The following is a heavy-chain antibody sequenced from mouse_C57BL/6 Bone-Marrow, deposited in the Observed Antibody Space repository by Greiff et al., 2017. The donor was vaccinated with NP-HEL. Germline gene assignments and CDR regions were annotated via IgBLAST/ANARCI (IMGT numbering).Heavy chain of an antibody. CDR3: ARWAAQASYYFDY. CDR2: ISDGGSYT. V-gene: IGHV5-4*03. Sequence: EVMLVESGGGLVKPGGSLKLSCAASGFTFSSYAMSWVRQTPEKRLEWVATISDGGSYTYYPDNVKGRFTISRDNAKNNLYLQMSHLKSEDTAMYYCARWAAQASYYFDYWGQGTTLTVSS. CDR1: GFTFSSYA. J-gene: IGHJ2*01. D-gene: IGHD3-2*02.